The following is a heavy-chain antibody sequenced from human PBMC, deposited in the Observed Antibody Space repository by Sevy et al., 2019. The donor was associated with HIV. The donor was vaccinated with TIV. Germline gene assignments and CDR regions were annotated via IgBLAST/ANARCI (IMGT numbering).Heavy chain of an antibody. V-gene: IGHV1-3*01. D-gene: IGHD6-13*01. J-gene: IGHJ4*02. CDR1: GYLFISFV. Sequence: ASVKVSCKASGYLFISFVMHWVRQAHGQGLEWVGWINVGNGNTKYSQKFQDRVTITRDASTSTTYMELTSLTSEDTAIYYCTREAKQQLSQYFFDFWGQGTLVTVSS. CDR2: INVGNGNT. CDR3: TREAKQQLSQYFFDF.